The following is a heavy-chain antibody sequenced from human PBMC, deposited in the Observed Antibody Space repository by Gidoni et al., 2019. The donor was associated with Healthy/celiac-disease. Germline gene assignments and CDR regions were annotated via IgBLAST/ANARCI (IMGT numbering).Heavy chain of an antibody. CDR1: GFTFSSYA. V-gene: IGHV3-23*01. CDR2: ISGSGGST. CDR3: AKGQYNSAWHWGGY. Sequence: EVQLLESGGGLVQPGGSLRLSCAASGFTFSSYAMSWVRQAPGKGLEWVSTISGSGGSTYYADSVKGRFTISRDNSENTLYLQLNSLRAEDTAIYYCAKGQYNSAWHWGGYWGQGALVTVSS. J-gene: IGHJ4*02. D-gene: IGHD6-19*01.